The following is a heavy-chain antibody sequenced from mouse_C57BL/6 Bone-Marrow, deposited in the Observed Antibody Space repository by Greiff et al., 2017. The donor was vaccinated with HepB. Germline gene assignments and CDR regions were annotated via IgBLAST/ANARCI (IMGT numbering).Heavy chain of an antibody. V-gene: IGHV5-12*01. J-gene: IGHJ4*01. CDR1: GFTFSDYY. CDR2: ISNGGGST. D-gene: IGHD2-4*01. Sequence: EVKLVESGGGLVQPGGSLKLSCAASGFTFSDYYMYWVRQTPEKRLEWVAYISNGGGSTYYPDTVKGRFTISRDNAKNTLYMQMSRLKSEDTAMYYCARHVYDYGYYAMDYWGQGTSVTVSS. CDR3: ARHVYDYGYYAMDY.